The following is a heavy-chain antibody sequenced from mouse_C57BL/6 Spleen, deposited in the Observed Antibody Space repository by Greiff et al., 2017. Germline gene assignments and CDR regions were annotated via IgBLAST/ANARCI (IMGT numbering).Heavy chain of an antibody. Sequence: VQLQQSGPELVKPGASVKISCKASGYAFSSSWMNWVKQRPGKGLEWIGRIYPGDGDTNYNGKFKGKATLTADNSSSTAYMQLSSLTSEDSAVYFCARDHYGNYEGMDYWGQGTSVTVSS. D-gene: IGHD2-1*01. V-gene: IGHV1-82*01. CDR2: IYPGDGDT. CDR1: GYAFSSSW. J-gene: IGHJ4*01. CDR3: ARDHYGNYEGMDY.